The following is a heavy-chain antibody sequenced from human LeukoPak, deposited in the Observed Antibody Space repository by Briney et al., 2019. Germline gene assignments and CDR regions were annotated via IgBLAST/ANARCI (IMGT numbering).Heavy chain of an antibody. D-gene: IGHD1-26*01. CDR3: VRRARLLSHLPIIVGATSHYYYYYGMDV. Sequence: SETLSLTCTVSGGSISSYYWSWIRQPPGKGLEWIGYIYYSGSTNYNPSLKSRVTISVDTSKNQFSLKLSSVTAADTAVYYCVRRARLLSHLPIIVGATSHYYYYYGMDVWGQGTTVTVSS. V-gene: IGHV4-59*08. J-gene: IGHJ6*02. CDR1: GGSISSYY. CDR2: IYYSGST.